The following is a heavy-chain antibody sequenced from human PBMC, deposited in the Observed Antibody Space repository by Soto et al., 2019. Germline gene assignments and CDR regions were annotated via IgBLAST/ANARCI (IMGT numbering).Heavy chain of an antibody. Sequence: EVQLVESGGGLVQPGGSLRLSCAASGFTVSTYYMTWVRQAPGMGLEWVSVIYTGGTTYYADSVKGRFTISRDNSKNTLYLQRHSLRAEDTAVYYCARVESGYDYYYYYYMDLRGKGTTVTVSS. V-gene: IGHV3-66*01. J-gene: IGHJ6*03. D-gene: IGHD5-12*01. CDR2: IYTGGTT. CDR3: ARVESGYDYYYYYYMDL. CDR1: GFTVSTYY.